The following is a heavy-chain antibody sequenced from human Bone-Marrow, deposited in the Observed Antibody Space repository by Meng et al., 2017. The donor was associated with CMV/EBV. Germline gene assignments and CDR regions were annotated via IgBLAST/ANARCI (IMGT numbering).Heavy chain of an antibody. J-gene: IGHJ4*02. V-gene: IGHV1-2*02. CDR1: GYTFTGYY. D-gene: IGHD2-2*02. CDR3: ASGPKRSTIVVVPAAIQETDY. Sequence: ASVMVSCTAPGYTFTGYYIHRVRQAHGQGLEWMGWINPNSGGTNYAQKFQGRVTMTRDTSISTAYMELSRLRSDDTAVYYCASGPKRSTIVVVPAAIQETDYWGQGTLATVSS. CDR2: INPNSGGT.